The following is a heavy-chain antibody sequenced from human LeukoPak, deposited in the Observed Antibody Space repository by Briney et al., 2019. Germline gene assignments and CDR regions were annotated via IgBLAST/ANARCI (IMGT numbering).Heavy chain of an antibody. D-gene: IGHD4-17*01. Sequence: GGSLRLSCAASGFTFSSYSMNWVRQAPGKGLEWVSSISSSSSYIYYADSVKGRFTISRDNAKNSLYLQMNSLRAEDTAVYYCARSFPNYGDYLYRDAFDIWGQGTMVTVSS. CDR1: GFTFSSYS. J-gene: IGHJ3*02. CDR3: ARSFPNYGDYLYRDAFDI. CDR2: ISSSSSYI. V-gene: IGHV3-21*01.